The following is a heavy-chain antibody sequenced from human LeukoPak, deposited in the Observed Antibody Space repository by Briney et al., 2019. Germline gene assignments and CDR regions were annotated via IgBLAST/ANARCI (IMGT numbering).Heavy chain of an antibody. D-gene: IGHD5-18*01. CDR3: AKEGYSYGYYFDY. V-gene: IGHV3-43*02. Sequence: GGSLRFSCAPSGFTFDDYVMQWGPQAPGKGRQWGSLISGLGGSTYYADSVKGRFTISRDNSKNSLYLQMNSLRTEDTALYYCAKEGYSYGYYFDYWGQGTLVTVSS. J-gene: IGHJ4*02. CDR2: ISGLGGST. CDR1: GFTFDDYV.